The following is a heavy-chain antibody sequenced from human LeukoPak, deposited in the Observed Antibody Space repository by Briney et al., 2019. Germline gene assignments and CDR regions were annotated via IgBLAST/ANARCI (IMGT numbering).Heavy chain of an antibody. V-gene: IGHV3-53*01. J-gene: IGHJ6*03. Sequence: PGGSLRLSCAASGFTVSSNYMSWVSQAEGKGLGWVSVIYSGGSTYYADSVKGRFTISSDNSKNTLYPQINSLSAEATAVYYCARVFGAASYYHYIDVWGTGTTVTVSS. CDR3: ARVFGAASYYHYIDV. D-gene: IGHD3-3*01. CDR2: IYSGGST. CDR1: GFTVSSNY.